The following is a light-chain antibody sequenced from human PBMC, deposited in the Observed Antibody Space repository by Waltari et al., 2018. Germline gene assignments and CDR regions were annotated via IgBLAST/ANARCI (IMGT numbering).Light chain of an antibody. CDR1: RSHVGCFNY. Sequence: YDLTQTAPVSASPGQSFTISCTRTRSHVGCFNYVPWYQQHPGKAPKLMIYHVCKRPSGVYNRVSCPKSGNTASLTISGLQAEDEADYYFRSYTTSTTLVCSGGTKLTVL. CDR2: HVC. J-gene: IGLJ3*02. CDR3: RSYTTSTTLV. V-gene: IGLV2-14*01.